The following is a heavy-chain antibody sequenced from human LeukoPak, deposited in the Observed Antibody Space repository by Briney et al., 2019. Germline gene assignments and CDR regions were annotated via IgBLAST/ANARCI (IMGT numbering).Heavy chain of an antibody. Sequence: PGGSLRLSCAASGFTFSTYAMSWVRQAPGKGLEWVSAISGGGGSTYYAGSVKGRFTISRDNSKNTLQLQMNSLRAEDTAVYYCAKPSYARDYYYGMDVWGQGTTVTVSS. CDR1: GFTFSTYA. CDR3: AKPSYARDYYYGMDV. CDR2: ISGGGGST. J-gene: IGHJ6*02. D-gene: IGHD2-8*01. V-gene: IGHV3-23*01.